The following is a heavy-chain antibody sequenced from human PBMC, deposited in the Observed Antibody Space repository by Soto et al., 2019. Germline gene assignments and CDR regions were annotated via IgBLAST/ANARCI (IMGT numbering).Heavy chain of an antibody. CDR2: TYYRSKWYH. J-gene: IGHJ4*02. Sequence: PSQTLSLTCAISGDSVSSNRATWNWFRQSPSRGLEWLGRTYYRSKWYHDYAVSLNGRGTINPDTSQKQFSLHLTSVTPEDTAVYYCGRLVGNSWIDYWGQGTLVTVSS. CDR1: GDSVSSNRAT. CDR3: GRLVGNSWIDY. D-gene: IGHD6-13*01. V-gene: IGHV6-1*01.